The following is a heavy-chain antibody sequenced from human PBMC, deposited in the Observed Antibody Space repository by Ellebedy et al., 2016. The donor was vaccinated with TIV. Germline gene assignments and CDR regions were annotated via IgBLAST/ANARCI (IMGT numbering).Heavy chain of an antibody. Sequence: PGGSLRLSCAASGFAFGSYAMTWVRQAPGKGLEYVSAISNNGGSTYYADSVKGRFTISRDNSKNTLYLQMSSLTPEDTAVYYCVPRMVVAFEYWGQGTLVTVSS. CDR3: VPRMVVAFEY. J-gene: IGHJ4*02. CDR1: GFAFGSYA. V-gene: IGHV3-64D*09. CDR2: ISNNGGST. D-gene: IGHD2-21*01.